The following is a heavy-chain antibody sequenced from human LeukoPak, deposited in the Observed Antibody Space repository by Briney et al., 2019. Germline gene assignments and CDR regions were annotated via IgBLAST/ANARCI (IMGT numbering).Heavy chain of an antibody. CDR1: GFTFSGSA. J-gene: IGHJ5*02. D-gene: IGHD3-3*01. V-gene: IGHV3-73*01. CDR2: IRSKANSYAT. Sequence: GGSLKLSCAAAGFTFSGSAMHWVRQASGKGLEWVGRIRSKANSYATAYAASVKGRFTISRDDSKNTAYLQMNSLKTEDTAVYYCTRTKDYDFWSGYCLDPWGQGTLVTVSS. CDR3: TRTKDYDFWSGYCLDP.